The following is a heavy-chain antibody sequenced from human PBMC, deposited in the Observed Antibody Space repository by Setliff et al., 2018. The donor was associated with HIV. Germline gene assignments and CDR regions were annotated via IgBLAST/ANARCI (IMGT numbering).Heavy chain of an antibody. D-gene: IGHD3-16*01. Sequence: GGSLRLSCAASGFMFGVDWMSWIRQAPGKGLEWVANIKQDGSEKYYVDSVKGRFTISRDNAKNSLYLQMNSLRAEDTAVYYCARSFWGFVRNAASDIWGQGTVVTVSS. CDR3: ARSFWGFVRNAASDI. CDR2: IKQDGSEK. CDR1: GFMFGVDW. V-gene: IGHV3-7*01. J-gene: IGHJ3*02.